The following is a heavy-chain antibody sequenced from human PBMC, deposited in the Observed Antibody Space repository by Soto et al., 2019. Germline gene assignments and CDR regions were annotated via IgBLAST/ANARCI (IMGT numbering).Heavy chain of an antibody. D-gene: IGHD2-21*02. Sequence: NPGGSLRLSCEASGFSFSTYGMHWVRQAPGKGLEWVSSIGRRSDIYYADSVKGRFTISRDNAKNSVSLQMNSLRDKDTAVYYCAREETAWPLAYGLDVWGQGTTVTVSS. V-gene: IGHV3-21*01. CDR2: IGRRSDI. CDR1: GFSFSTYG. CDR3: AREETAWPLAYGLDV. J-gene: IGHJ6*02.